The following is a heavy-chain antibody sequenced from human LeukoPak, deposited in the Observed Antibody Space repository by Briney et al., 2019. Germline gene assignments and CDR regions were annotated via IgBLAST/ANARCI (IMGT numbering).Heavy chain of an antibody. CDR3: ARRRGYGSGSYYNWFDP. CDR2: INHSGST. V-gene: IGHV4-34*01. J-gene: IGHJ5*02. CDR1: GGSFSGYY. D-gene: IGHD3-10*01. Sequence: PSETLSLTCAVYGGSFSGYYWSWIRQPPGKGLEWIGEINHSGSTNYNPSLKSRVTISVDTSKNQFSLKLSSVTAADTAVYYCARRRGYGSGSYYNWFDPWGQGTLVTVSS.